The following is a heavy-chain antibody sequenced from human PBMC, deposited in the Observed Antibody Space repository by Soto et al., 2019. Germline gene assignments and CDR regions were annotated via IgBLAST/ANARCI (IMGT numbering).Heavy chain of an antibody. CDR2: ISGSGSST. CDR1: GFIFSNYA. V-gene: IGHV3-23*01. Sequence: GGSLRLSCAASGFIFSNYAMSWVRQSPGKGLEWVSFISGSGSSTYYADSVKGRFTISRGNSKNTLYLQMNSLRAEDAAVYYCVREASSSGLHLDHWGRGTLVTVSS. D-gene: IGHD6-6*01. CDR3: VREASSSGLHLDH. J-gene: IGHJ4*02.